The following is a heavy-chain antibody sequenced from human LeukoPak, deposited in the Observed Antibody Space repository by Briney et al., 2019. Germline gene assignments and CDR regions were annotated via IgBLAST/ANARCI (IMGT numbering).Heavy chain of an antibody. Sequence: ASVKVSCKTSGYTFTDYYIHWVRQAPGQGPEWMGWINTNSGGTNYAQKFQGRITLTRDTSISTVYMELNRLRSDDMAVYYCARERGFWSGYYIHDAFDIWGQGTMVTVSS. V-gene: IGHV1-2*02. D-gene: IGHD3-3*01. CDR1: GYTFTDYY. J-gene: IGHJ3*02. CDR2: INTNSGGT. CDR3: ARERGFWSGYYIHDAFDI.